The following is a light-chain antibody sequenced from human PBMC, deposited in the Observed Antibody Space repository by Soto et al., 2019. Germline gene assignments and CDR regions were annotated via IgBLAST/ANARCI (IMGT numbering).Light chain of an antibody. Sequence: QSALTQPASVSGPPGQSITISCTGTSSDVGSYYLVYWYQQHPGKVPKLMIYDGSKRPSGVSNRFSGSKSGNTASLTISGLQAEYEADYYCCSYAGRSTLYVFGTGTKLTVL. J-gene: IGLJ1*01. V-gene: IGLV2-23*01. CDR2: DGS. CDR1: SSDVGSYYL. CDR3: CSYAGRSTLYV.